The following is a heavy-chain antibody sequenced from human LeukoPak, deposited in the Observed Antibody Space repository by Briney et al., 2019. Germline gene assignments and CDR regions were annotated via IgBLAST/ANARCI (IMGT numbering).Heavy chain of an antibody. CDR2: IYYSGST. CDR3: ARSPPSLWFGDPFDENWYFDL. CDR1: GGSISSYY. Sequence: SETLSLTCTVSGGSISSYYWSWIRQPPGKGLEWIGYIYYSGSTNYNPSLKSRVTISVDTSKNQFSLKLSSVTAADTAVYYCARSPPSLWFGDPFDENWYFDLWGRGTLVTVSS. D-gene: IGHD3-10*01. J-gene: IGHJ2*01. V-gene: IGHV4-59*01.